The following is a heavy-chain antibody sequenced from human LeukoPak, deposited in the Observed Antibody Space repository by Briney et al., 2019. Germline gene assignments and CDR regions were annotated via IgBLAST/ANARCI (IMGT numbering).Heavy chain of an antibody. J-gene: IGHJ4*02. CDR2: INPSGGST. CDR1: GYTFASYY. V-gene: IGHV1-46*01. Sequence: ASVRVSCKASGYTFASYYMHWVRQAPGQGLEWMGIINPSGGSTSYAQKFQGRVTMTRDMSTSTVYMELSSLRSEDTAVYYCARQGIAARFGLDYWGQGTLVTVSS. D-gene: IGHD6-6*01. CDR3: ARQGIAARFGLDY.